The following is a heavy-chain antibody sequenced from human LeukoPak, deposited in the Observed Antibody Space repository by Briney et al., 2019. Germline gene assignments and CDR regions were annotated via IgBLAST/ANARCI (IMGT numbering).Heavy chain of an antibody. CDR3: ARELGGSSWTDY. V-gene: IGHV1-18*01. Sequence: EASVKVSCKASGYTFTTYGINWVRQAPGQGLEWMGWISAYSGNTNYAQNLQGRVTMTTDTSTSTAYMELRILRSDDTAVYYCARELGGSSWTDYWGQGTLVTVSS. CDR2: ISAYSGNT. J-gene: IGHJ4*02. D-gene: IGHD6-13*01. CDR1: GYTFTTYG.